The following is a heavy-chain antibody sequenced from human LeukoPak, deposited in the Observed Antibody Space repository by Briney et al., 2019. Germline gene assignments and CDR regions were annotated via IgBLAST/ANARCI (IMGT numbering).Heavy chain of an antibody. CDR3: ARGDDSGYYDYFDY. CDR2: IYTSGNT. D-gene: IGHD3-22*01. Sequence: GGSLRLSCAASGFTVDSNYLSWVRQAPGKGLEWVSTIYTSGNTYYAASVKGRFTISRDLSKNTVFLHMNSLRAEDTAMYYCARGDDSGYYDYFDYWGQGALVTVSS. CDR1: GFTVDSNY. J-gene: IGHJ4*02. V-gene: IGHV3-53*01.